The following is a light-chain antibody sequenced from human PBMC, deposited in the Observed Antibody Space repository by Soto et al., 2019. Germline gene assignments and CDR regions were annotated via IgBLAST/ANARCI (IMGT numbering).Light chain of an antibody. J-gene: IGKJ2*01. CDR3: QQYKTYSRT. V-gene: IGKV3-15*01. CDR2: GAS. CDR1: RSVSTN. Sequence: DIILTQSPAIVSVSPGERATLSCRASRSVSTNLAWYQHKHGQAPRLLIYGASTRVTDIPARFSGSGSGTDFTLTISSLQPDDFATYYCQQYKTYSRTFGQGTKLEIK.